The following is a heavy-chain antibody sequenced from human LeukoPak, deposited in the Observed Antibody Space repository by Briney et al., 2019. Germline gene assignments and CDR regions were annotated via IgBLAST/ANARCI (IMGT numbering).Heavy chain of an antibody. Sequence: PGGSLRLSCAASGFTFSSYAMSWVRQAPGKGLEWVSAISGSGGSTYYADSVKGRFTISRDNSKNTLYLQMNSLRAEDTAVYYCAKDHRYDPLKSYFDYWGQGTLVTVSS. CDR3: AKDHRYDPLKSYFDY. V-gene: IGHV3-23*01. CDR2: ISGSGGST. D-gene: IGHD3-16*02. CDR1: GFTFSSYA. J-gene: IGHJ4*02.